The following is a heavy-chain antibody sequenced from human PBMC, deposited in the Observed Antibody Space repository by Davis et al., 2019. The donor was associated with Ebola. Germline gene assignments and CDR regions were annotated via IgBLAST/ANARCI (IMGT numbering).Heavy chain of an antibody. CDR2: ISSSGSTI. CDR3: ASQNFWSGYYSNDY. D-gene: IGHD3-3*01. V-gene: IGHV3-48*03. J-gene: IGHJ4*02. Sequence: GESLKISCAASGFTFSSYEMNWVRQAPGKGLEWVSYISSSGSTIYYADSVKGRFTISRDNAKNSLYLQMNSLRAEDTAVYYCASQNFWSGYYSNDYWGQGTLVTVSS. CDR1: GFTFSSYE.